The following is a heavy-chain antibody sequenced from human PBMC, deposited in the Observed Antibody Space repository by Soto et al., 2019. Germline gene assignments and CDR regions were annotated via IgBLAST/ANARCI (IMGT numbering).Heavy chain of an antibody. D-gene: IGHD2-15*01. J-gene: IGHJ5*02. CDR1: GASITTYY. Sequence: SETLSLTCTVSGASITTYYWSWIRQPPGKGLEWIGYISYSGSTDYNPSIKSRVTISFDASKNQISLQVRSATAADADVYYCARDLKEYCSDGKCNWFDPWGQGTLVTVSS. CDR2: ISYSGST. CDR3: ARDLKEYCSDGKCNWFDP. V-gene: IGHV4-59*01.